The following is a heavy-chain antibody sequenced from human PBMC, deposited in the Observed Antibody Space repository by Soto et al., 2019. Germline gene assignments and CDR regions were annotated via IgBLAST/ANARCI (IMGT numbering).Heavy chain of an antibody. CDR3: ARWCFDY. V-gene: IGHV3-33*01. J-gene: IGHJ4*02. D-gene: IGHD2-15*01. CDR2: IWYDGSNK. Sequence: QVQLVESGGGVVQPGRSLRLSCAAGGFTFSSYGVQWVRQAPGKGLEWVAVIWYDGSNKYYADSVKGRFTISRDNSKNTLYLQMISLRAEDTAVYYCARWCFDYWGQGTLVTVSS. CDR1: GFTFSSYG.